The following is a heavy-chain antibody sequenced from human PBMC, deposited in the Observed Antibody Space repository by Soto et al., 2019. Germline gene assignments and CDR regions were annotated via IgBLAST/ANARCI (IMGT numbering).Heavy chain of an antibody. CDR2: ISAYNGNT. D-gene: IGHD1-26*01. Sequence: QVQLVQSGAEVKKPGASVKVSCKASGYTFTSYGISWVRQAPGQGLEWMGWISAYNGNTNYAQKLQGRVTMTTDTPTSTAYMEVRSLRSDDTAVYYCAGTSGTSYIWFDPWGQGTLVTVSS. CDR1: GYTFTSYG. J-gene: IGHJ5*02. CDR3: AGTSGTSYIWFDP. V-gene: IGHV1-18*01.